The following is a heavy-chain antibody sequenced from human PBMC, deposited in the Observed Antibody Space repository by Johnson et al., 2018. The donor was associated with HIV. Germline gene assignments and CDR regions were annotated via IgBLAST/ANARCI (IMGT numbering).Heavy chain of an antibody. D-gene: IGHD3-16*01. CDR1: GFTFDDYG. CDR3: AKAQDYVWGSPGAFDI. CDR2: VSWNSVRI. V-gene: IGHV3-9*01. Sequence: VQLVESGGGLVQPGRSLRLSCAASGFTFDDYGMHWVRQAPGKGLEWVSGVSWNSVRIGYADSVNGRFTISRDNAKNSLFLQMNSLRAEDTALYYCAKAQDYVWGSPGAFDIWGQGTMVTVSS. J-gene: IGHJ3*02.